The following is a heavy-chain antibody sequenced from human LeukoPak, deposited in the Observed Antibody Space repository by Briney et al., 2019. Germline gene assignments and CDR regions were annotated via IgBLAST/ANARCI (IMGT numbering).Heavy chain of an antibody. D-gene: IGHD4-17*01. CDR2: KDYSGST. Sequence: SETLSLTCTVSGGSISRYYWSWIRQPPGKGLEWIGYKDYSGSTNYNRSLKSRVTISVDTSKNQFSLKLSSVTAADTAVYYCARLHFGDYSALYYLDYWGQGVLVTVSS. CDR3: ARLHFGDYSALYYLDY. J-gene: IGHJ4*02. V-gene: IGHV4-59*01. CDR1: GGSISRYY.